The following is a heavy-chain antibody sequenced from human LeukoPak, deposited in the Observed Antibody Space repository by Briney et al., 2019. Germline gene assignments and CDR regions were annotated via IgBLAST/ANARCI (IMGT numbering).Heavy chain of an antibody. Sequence: SETLSLTCTVSGGSISSYYWSWIRQPPGKGLEWIGYIYYSGSTNYNPSLKSRVTISVDTSKNQFSLKLSSVTAADTAAYCCARARGYSDSRWFDPWGQGTLVTVSS. D-gene: IGHD5-18*01. CDR3: ARARGYSDSRWFDP. V-gene: IGHV4-59*01. CDR2: IYYSGST. J-gene: IGHJ5*02. CDR1: GGSISSYY.